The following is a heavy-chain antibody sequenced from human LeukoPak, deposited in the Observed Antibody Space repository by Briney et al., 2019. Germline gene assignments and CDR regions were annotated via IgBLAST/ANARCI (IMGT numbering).Heavy chain of an antibody. J-gene: IGHJ3*02. CDR3: ARLSELDAFDI. D-gene: IGHD1-1*01. Sequence: ASVKVSCXASGYTFTSYDINWVRQATGQGLEWMGWMNPNSGNTGYAQKFQGRVTITRNTSISTAYMELSSLRSEDTAVYYCARLSELDAFDIWGQGTMVAVSS. CDR2: MNPNSGNT. CDR1: GYTFTSYD. V-gene: IGHV1-8*03.